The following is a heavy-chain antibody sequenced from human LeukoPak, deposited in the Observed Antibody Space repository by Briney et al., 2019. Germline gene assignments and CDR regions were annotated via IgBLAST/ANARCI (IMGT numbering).Heavy chain of an antibody. J-gene: IGHJ4*02. CDR2: IRFDGSNR. D-gene: IGHD3-22*01. CDR3: AKDSSYDSSGYYGGYFDY. V-gene: IGHV3-30*02. CDR1: GFTFSSYG. Sequence: GGSLRLSCAASGFTFSSYGMHWVRQAPGKGLEWVAFIRFDGSNRYYADSVKGRFTISRDNSKNTLYLQMNSLRAEDTAVYYCAKDSSYDSSGYYGGYFDYWGQGTLVTVSS.